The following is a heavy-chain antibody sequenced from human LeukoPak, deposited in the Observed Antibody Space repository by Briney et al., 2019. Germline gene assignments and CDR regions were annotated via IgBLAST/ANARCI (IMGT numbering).Heavy chain of an antibody. CDR3: AKVLRYFMDV. J-gene: IGHJ6*02. V-gene: IGHV3-23*01. D-gene: IGHD3-9*01. Sequence: PGGSLRLSCAASGFTVSINYMSWVRQAPGKGLEWVSTITSTGDSTYYADSVKGRFTISRDNSKNTLYLQMNSLRAEDTAVYYCAKVLRYFMDVWGQGTTVTVSS. CDR2: ITSTGDST. CDR1: GFTVSINY.